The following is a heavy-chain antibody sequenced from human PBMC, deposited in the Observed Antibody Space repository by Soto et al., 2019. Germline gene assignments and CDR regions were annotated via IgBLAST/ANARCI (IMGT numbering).Heavy chain of an antibody. CDR1: GGSISSYY. D-gene: IGHD3-10*01. J-gene: IGHJ5*02. Sequence: SETLSLTCTVSGGSISSYYWSWIRQPPGKGLEWIGYIYYSGSTNYNPSLKSRVTISVDTSKNQFSLKLSSVTAADTAVYYCARWGPPAYGSGSYYKNWFDPWGQGTLVTVS. CDR3: ARWGPPAYGSGSYYKNWFDP. V-gene: IGHV4-59*01. CDR2: IYYSGST.